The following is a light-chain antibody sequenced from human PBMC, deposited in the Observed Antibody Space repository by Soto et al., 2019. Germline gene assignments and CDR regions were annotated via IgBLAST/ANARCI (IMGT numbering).Light chain of an antibody. CDR3: LLSYSGARGV. CDR1: TGAVTSGHY. J-gene: IGLJ2*01. CDR2: DTS. V-gene: IGLV7-46*01. Sequence: QAVVTQEPSLTMSPGGTVTLTCGSSTGAVTSGHYPYWFQQKPGQAPRTLIYDTSNKHSWTPARFSGSLLGGKAALTLSGAQPEDEAEYYCLLSYSGARGVFGGGTKLTV.